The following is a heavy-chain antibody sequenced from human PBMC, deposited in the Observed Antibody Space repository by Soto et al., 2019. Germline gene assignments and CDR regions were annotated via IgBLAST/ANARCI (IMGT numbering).Heavy chain of an antibody. CDR1: GYNFANYW. D-gene: IGHD6-19*01. CDR2: IYPGDSDT. V-gene: IGHV5-51*01. CDR3: ARAHSNGWYQHFDF. J-gene: IGHJ4*02. Sequence: EVQVVQSGAEAKKPGESLKISCQGSGYNFANYWIGWVRQMPGKGLEWMGIIYPGDSDTRYGPSFQGHVTISADKSISTAFLQWSSLKASDTAIYYWARAHSNGWYQHFDFWGQGTLVTVSS.